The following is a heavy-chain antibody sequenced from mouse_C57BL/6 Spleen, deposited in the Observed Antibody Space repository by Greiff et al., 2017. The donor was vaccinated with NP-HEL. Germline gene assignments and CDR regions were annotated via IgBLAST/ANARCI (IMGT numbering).Heavy chain of an antibody. CDR1: GFSLTSYG. Sequence: QVQLQQSGPGLVQPSQSLSITCTVSGFSLTSYGVHWVRQSPGKGLEWLGVIWSGGSTDYNAAFISRLSISKDNSKSQVFFKMNSLQADDTAIYYCARGTVVAYPFDYWGQGTTLTVSS. D-gene: IGHD1-1*01. CDR2: IWSGGST. V-gene: IGHV2-2*01. CDR3: ARGTVVAYPFDY. J-gene: IGHJ2*01.